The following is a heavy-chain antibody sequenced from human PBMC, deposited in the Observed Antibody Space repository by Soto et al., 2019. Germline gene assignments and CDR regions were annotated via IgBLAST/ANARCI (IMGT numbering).Heavy chain of an antibody. CDR3: TRAFYDFQTCGF. CDR1: GFRFRSSW. J-gene: IGHJ4*02. D-gene: IGHD3-3*01. V-gene: IGHV3-74*01. Sequence: PVGSLRLSCAASGFRFRSSWMDWVRQAPGKGLVWVSHINTDGSSTTSADPVKGRFTISRDNAKNTVYLQMNSLRVEDTVVYYCTRAFYDFQTCGFWGQGALVTVSS. CDR2: INTDGSST.